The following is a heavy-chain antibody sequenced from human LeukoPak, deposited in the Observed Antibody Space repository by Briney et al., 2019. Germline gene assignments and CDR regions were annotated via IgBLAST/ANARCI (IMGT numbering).Heavy chain of an antibody. CDR2: INTNTGNP. CDR1: GDTFTSYA. Sequence: ASVKVSCKASGDTFTSYAMNWVRQAPGQGLEWIGWINTNTGNPTYAQGFTGRFVFSSDTSVSTAYLQISSLKAEDTAVYYCARRGPLAVAGRFDYWGQGTLVTVSS. J-gene: IGHJ4*02. V-gene: IGHV7-4-1*02. CDR3: ARRGPLAVAGRFDY. D-gene: IGHD6-19*01.